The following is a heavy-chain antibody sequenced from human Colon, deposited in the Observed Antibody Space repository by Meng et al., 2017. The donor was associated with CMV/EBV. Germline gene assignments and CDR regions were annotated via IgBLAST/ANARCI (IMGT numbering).Heavy chain of an antibody. CDR2: IFWYDDK. CDR3: AYSRGSSGWAFDY. J-gene: IGHJ4*02. Sequence: LESPGTSLAKPTQPLAVPCPLCGFSLNSREIGVGWIRQPPGKALEWLALIFWYDDKRYSPSLKSRLTITKNTSKNQVVLTMTYMDPVDTGTYYCAYSRGSSGWAFDYWGQGTLVTVSS. D-gene: IGHD6-19*01. CDR1: GFSLNSREIG. V-gene: IGHV2-5*01.